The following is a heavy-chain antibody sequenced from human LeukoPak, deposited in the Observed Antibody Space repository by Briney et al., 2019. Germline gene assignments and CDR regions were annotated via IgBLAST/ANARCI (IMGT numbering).Heavy chain of an antibody. J-gene: IGHJ4*02. CDR2: INPNSGGT. V-gene: IGHV1-2*06. CDR3: ASKYCTSTSCYETFDR. CDR1: GYTFTGYY. Sequence: RASVKVSCKASGYTFTGYYMHWVRQAPGQGLEWMGRINPNSGGTNYAQKFQGRVTMTRDTSISTAYMELSRLRSDDTAVYYCASKYCTSTSCYETFDRWGQGTLVTVSS. D-gene: IGHD2-2*01.